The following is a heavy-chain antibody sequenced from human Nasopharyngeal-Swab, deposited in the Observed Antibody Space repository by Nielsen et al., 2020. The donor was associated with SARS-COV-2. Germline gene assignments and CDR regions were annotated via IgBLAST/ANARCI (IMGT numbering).Heavy chain of an antibody. CDR3: ARIRRQQLANGVGWFDP. CDR2: IDWDDDK. D-gene: IGHD6-13*01. J-gene: IGHJ5*02. Sequence: SGPTLVKPTQTLTLTCTFSGFSLSTSGMCVSWIRQPPGKALEWLALIDWDDDKYYSTSLKTRLTISKDTSKNQVVLTMTNMDPVDTATYYCARIRRQQLANGVGWFDPWGRGTLVTVSS. CDR1: GFSLSTSGMC. V-gene: IGHV2-70*01.